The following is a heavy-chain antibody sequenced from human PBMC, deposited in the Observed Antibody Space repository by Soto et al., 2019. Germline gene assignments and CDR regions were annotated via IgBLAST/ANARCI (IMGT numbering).Heavy chain of an antibody. Sequence: QVKLVESGGAVVQSGRSLRLSCTASRFRFSAYGMHWVRQAPGKGLEWGALISDDGKTQFFTDSVEGPFTISRDNSRHTLYLQWNSLRPEDPAVYYCVRGGYKSGWPPFDHWGHGTRVTVSS. D-gene: IGHD6-19*01. J-gene: IGHJ4*01. CDR1: RFRFSAYG. V-gene: IGHV3-30*03. CDR2: ISDDGKTQ. CDR3: VRGGYKSGWPPFDH.